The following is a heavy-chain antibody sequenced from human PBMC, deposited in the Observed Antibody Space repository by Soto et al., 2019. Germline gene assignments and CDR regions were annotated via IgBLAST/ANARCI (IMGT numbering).Heavy chain of an antibody. CDR2: IIPILGIA. CDR3: ARAEGYRGYNWNDE. J-gene: IGHJ5*02. V-gene: IGHV1-69*02. CDR1: GGTFSSYT. Sequence: SVKVSCKASGGTFSSYTISWVRQAPGQGLEWMGRIIPILGIANYAQKFQGRVTITADKSTSTAYMELSSLRSEDTAVYYCARAEGYRGYNWNDEWGQGTLVTVSS. D-gene: IGHD4-4*01.